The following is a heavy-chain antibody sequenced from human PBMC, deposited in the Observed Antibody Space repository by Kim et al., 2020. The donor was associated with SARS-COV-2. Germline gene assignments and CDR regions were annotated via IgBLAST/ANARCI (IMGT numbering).Heavy chain of an antibody. V-gene: IGHV3-30*18. D-gene: IGHD2-2*01. CDR2: ISYDGSNK. Sequence: GGSLRLSCAASGFTFSSYGMHWVRQAPGKGLEWVAVISYDGSNKYYADSVKGRFTISRDNSKNTLYLQMNSLRAEDTSVYYCAKGSTSPRSYGIGDVWV. J-gene: IGHJ6*02. CDR3: AKGSTSPRSYGIGDV. CDR1: GFTFSSYG.